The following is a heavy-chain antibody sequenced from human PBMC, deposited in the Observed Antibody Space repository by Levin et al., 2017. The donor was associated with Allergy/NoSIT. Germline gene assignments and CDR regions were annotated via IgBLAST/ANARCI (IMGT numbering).Heavy chain of an antibody. J-gene: IGHJ4*02. CDR2: INPDSGGT. CDR1: GYTFNDYY. CDR3: AREGLFCSSTTCPFDY. V-gene: IGHV1-2*02. D-gene: IGHD2-2*01. Sequence: GASVKVSCKASGYTFNDYYFHWVRQAPGQGLEWMGWINPDSGGTDYAQPFQGRVTMTSDTSINTAYMELSRLTSDDTAVYYCAREGLFCSSTTCPFDYWGPGTLVTVSS.